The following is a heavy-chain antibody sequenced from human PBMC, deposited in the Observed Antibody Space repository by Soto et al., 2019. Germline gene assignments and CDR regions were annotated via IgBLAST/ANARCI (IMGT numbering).Heavy chain of an antibody. Sequence: QVQLVQSGAEVKKPGSSVKVSCKASGGTFSSYAISWVRQAPGQGLEWMGGIIPIFGTANYAQKFQGRVTITADESTSTAYMELSSLRSEDTAVYYCARGKDIVVVPAARGFGWFDPWGQGTLVTVSS. CDR2: IIPIFGTA. D-gene: IGHD2-2*01. CDR1: GGTFSSYA. V-gene: IGHV1-69*01. CDR3: ARGKDIVVVPAARGFGWFDP. J-gene: IGHJ5*02.